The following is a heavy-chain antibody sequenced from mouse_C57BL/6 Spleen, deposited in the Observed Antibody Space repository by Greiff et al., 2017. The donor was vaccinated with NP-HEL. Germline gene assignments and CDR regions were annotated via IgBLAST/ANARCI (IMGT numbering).Heavy chain of an antibody. Sequence: QVQLQQSGPELVKPGASVKISCKASGYAFSSSWMNWVKQRPGKGLEWIGRIYPGDGDTNYNGKFKGKATLTADKSSSTAYMQLSSLTSEDSAVYFFARWDYGSRWYFDDWGTGTTVTVSS. J-gene: IGHJ1*03. CDR1: GYAFSSSW. D-gene: IGHD1-1*01. CDR2: IYPGDGDT. CDR3: ARWDYGSRWYFDD. V-gene: IGHV1-82*01.